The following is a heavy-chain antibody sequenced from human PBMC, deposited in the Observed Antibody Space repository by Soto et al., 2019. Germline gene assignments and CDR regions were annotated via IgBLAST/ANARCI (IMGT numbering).Heavy chain of an antibody. CDR2: VSDSGAST. CDR3: AKARTGYSNGLYGMDV. V-gene: IGHV3-23*01. CDR1: GFTFSSYA. J-gene: IGHJ6*02. D-gene: IGHD6-19*01. Sequence: GSLRLSCAASGFTFSSYAMSWVRQAPVKGLEWVSGVSDSGASTYYADSVKGRFTVSRDNSKNTLYLQLNSLRAEDTAVYYCAKARTGYSNGLYGMDVWGQGTTVTVSS.